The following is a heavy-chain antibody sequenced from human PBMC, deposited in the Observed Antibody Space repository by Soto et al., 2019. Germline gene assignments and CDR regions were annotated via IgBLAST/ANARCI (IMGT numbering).Heavy chain of an antibody. D-gene: IGHD4-17*01. CDR2: IGSAADT. V-gene: IGHV3-13*01. J-gene: IGHJ6*02. CDR3: ARGGRAYGKTHYYELDV. Sequence: EAQLLESGGGFVQPGGSLRLSCAASGFTFNNYDMHWVRQATGTGLEWVSSIGSAADTYYPDSVKSRFTNAREETKNSLYLQMNNLRVDDMAVYFCARGGRAYGKTHYYELDVWGQGTTVTVSS. CDR1: GFTFNNYD.